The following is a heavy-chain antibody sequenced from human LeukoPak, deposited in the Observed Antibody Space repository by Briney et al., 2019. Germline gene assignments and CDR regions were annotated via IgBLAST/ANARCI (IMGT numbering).Heavy chain of an antibody. V-gene: IGHV7-4-1*02. Sequence: ASVKVSCKASGYTFTSYAMNWVRQAPGQGLEWMGWINTNTGNPTYAQGFTGRFVISLDTSVSTAYLQISSLKAEDTAVSYCASARSSGWDPHPDAFDIWGQGTMVTVSS. CDR1: GYTFTSYA. CDR2: INTNTGNP. J-gene: IGHJ3*02. CDR3: ASARSSGWDPHPDAFDI. D-gene: IGHD6-19*01.